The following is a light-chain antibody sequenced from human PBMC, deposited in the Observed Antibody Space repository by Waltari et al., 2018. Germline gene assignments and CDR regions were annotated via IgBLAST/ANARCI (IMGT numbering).Light chain of an antibody. J-gene: IGLJ6*01. CDR3: GSYRSGSTFV. V-gene: IGLV2-18*02. Sequence: QSALTQPPSVSKSLGQSVTFSCTGTSSDIGVYNGFPWYQQHSGTAPRLLIYEVSKRPSGVSDRFSGSKSGNTASLTISGLQAEDEADYYCGSYRSGSTFVFGSGTKLTVL. CDR2: EVS. CDR1: SSDIGVYNG.